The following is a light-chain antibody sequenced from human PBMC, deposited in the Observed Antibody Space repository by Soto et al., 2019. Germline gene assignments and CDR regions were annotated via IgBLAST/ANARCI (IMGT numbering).Light chain of an antibody. J-gene: IGKJ2*01. Sequence: EMVMTQSPATLSVSLGERVTLSCRASQSVSSYLAWYQQKPGQAPRILISDASTRVTDIPDRFSGSESGTDFTLTISSLQSTDLAVYYCLQNSPWPPLYTFGQGTKLQIK. CDR1: QSVSSY. CDR3: LQNSPWPPLYT. CDR2: DAS. V-gene: IGKV3-15*01.